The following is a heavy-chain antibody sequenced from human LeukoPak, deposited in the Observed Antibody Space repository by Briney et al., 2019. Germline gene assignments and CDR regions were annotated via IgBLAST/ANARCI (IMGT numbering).Heavy chain of an antibody. D-gene: IGHD6-13*01. V-gene: IGHV3-23*01. CDR2: ISDRGGST. CDR3: ARDRGRGIAAAGTYYYYYYGMDV. CDR1: GITLSNYG. Sequence: GGSLRLSCAVSGITLSNYGMSWVRQAPGKGLEWVAGISDRGGSTNYADSVKGRFTVSRDNPKNTLCLQMNSLRAEDTAVYYCARDRGRGIAAAGTYYYYYYGMDVWGQGTTVTVSS. J-gene: IGHJ6*02.